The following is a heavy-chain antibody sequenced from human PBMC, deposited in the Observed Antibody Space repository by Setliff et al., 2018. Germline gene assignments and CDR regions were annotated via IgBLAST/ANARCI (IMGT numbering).Heavy chain of an antibody. J-gene: IGHJ6*02. D-gene: IGHD2-8*01. CDR2: IHSSGTT. Sequence: SETLSLTCTISGGSINTYYWNWIRQSADKGLEWIGRIHSSGTTNYNPSLKSRVSISADTSMNHFSLRMTSVSAADTAVYYCAKEHVVISFVTNTHHHYGMDVWGQGATVTVSS. CDR3: AKEHVVISFVTNTHHHYGMDV. V-gene: IGHV4-4*07. CDR1: GGSINTYY.